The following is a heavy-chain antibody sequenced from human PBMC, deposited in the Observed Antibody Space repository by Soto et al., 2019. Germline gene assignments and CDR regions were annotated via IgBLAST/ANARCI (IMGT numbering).Heavy chain of an antibody. CDR3: ARDGSYYDVLTEHYFDV. CDR2: ISDDGTNK. CDR1: GFTFSRYA. V-gene: IGHV3-30*04. D-gene: IGHD3-9*01. Sequence: QVQLVESGGGVVQPGRSLRLSCAASGFTFSRYAMHWVRQAPGKGLEWVAVISDDGTNKDYADSVKGRFTISRDKSKSTLALQMDSLRPEDTAVYYCARDGSYYDVLTEHYFDVWGQGTLVSVSA. J-gene: IGHJ4*02.